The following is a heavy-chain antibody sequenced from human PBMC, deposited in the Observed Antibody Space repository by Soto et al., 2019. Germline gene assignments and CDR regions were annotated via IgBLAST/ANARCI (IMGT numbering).Heavy chain of an antibody. CDR2: ISGYNGNA. Sequence: VELVQSGAEVEKPGAAVRISCKTSGYTFTAYYIHWVRQAPGQGLEWMGWISGYNGNADYAQHFQGRVNMTTDTSTTTVFMELRNLRSDDTALYYCAREGWLGELLYWGQGSLVVVS. CDR1: GYTFTAYY. CDR3: AREGWLGELLY. D-gene: IGHD3-10*01. J-gene: IGHJ4*02. V-gene: IGHV1-18*01.